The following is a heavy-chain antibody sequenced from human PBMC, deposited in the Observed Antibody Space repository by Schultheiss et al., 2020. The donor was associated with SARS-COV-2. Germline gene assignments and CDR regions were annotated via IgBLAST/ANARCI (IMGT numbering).Heavy chain of an antibody. CDR1: GYTFTSYG. J-gene: IGHJ5*02. D-gene: IGHD2-2*01. Sequence: SVKVSCKASGYTFTSYGISWVRQAPGQGLEWMGGIIPIFGTANYAQKFQGRVTMTTDTSTSTAYMELSSLRSEDTAVYYCARADPYCTSTSCYGDWFDPWGQGTLVTVSS. CDR2: IIPIFGTA. V-gene: IGHV1-69*05. CDR3: ARADPYCTSTSCYGDWFDP.